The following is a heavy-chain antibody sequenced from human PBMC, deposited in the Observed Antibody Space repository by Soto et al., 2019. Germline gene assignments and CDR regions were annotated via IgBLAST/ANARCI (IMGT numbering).Heavy chain of an antibody. CDR3: ARAGYCSGGRCYSRLDY. CDR1: GGSVSSGSYY. V-gene: IGHV4-61*01. CDR2: IHYSGST. J-gene: IGHJ4*02. D-gene: IGHD2-15*01. Sequence: PSETLSLTCTVSGGSVSSGSYYWSWIRQPPGKGLEWIGYIHYSGSTNYNPSLKSRVTISVDTSKNQFSLKLSSVTAADTGVYYCARAGYCSGGRCYSRLDYWGQGTLVTVSS.